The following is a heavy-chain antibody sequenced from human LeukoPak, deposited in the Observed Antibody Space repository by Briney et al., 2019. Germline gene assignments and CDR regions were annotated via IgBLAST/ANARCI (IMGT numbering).Heavy chain of an antibody. CDR1: GGSISSSSYY. CDR2: IYYSGST. V-gene: IGHV4-39*01. Sequence: SETLSLTCTVSGGSISSSSYYWGWIRQPPGKGLEWIGSIYYSGSTYYNPSLKSRVTISVDTSKNQFSLKLSSVTAADAAVYYCATRTRDSSSGRLRYFDLWGRGTLVTVSS. CDR3: ATRTRDSSSGRLRYFDL. J-gene: IGHJ2*01. D-gene: IGHD2-2*01.